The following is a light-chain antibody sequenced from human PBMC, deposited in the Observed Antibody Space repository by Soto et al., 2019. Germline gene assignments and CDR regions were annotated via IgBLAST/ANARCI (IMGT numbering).Light chain of an antibody. CDR1: QSVSSY. V-gene: IGKV3-11*01. CDR3: QQRSNWPPLYT. Sequence: EIVLTQSPATLSLSPGERATLSCRASQSVSSYLAWYQQKPGQAPRLLIYDASNRATGIPARFSGSGSGTDFTLTIRSLEPEDCAVYYCQQRSNWPPLYTFGQGTKLEIK. CDR2: DAS. J-gene: IGKJ2*01.